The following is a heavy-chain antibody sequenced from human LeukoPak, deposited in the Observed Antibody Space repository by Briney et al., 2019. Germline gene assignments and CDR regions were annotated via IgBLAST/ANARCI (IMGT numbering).Heavy chain of an antibody. CDR1: GFTFSYYT. D-gene: IGHD3-10*01. CDR3: AREGVNAFDI. Sequence: GGSLRLSCAASGFTFSYYTMNWVRQAPGMGPEWVSYISSDTGSTIYYADSVKGRFTISRDNAKNSLYLQMNSLRDEDTAMYYRAREGVNAFDIWGQGTMVIVAS. J-gene: IGHJ3*02. V-gene: IGHV3-48*02. CDR2: ISSDTGSTI.